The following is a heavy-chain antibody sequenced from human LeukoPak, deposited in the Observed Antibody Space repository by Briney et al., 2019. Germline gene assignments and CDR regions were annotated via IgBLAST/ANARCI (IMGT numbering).Heavy chain of an antibody. CDR2: INPNSGGT. V-gene: IGHV1-2*02. Sequence: ASVKVSCKASGYTFTGYYMHWVRQAPGQGLEWMGWINPNSGGTNYAQKFQGRVTMTRDTSISTAYMELSRLRSDDTAVYYCARDCSSTSCYGGDFVYWGQGTLVTVSS. CDR1: GYTFTGYY. CDR3: ARDCSSTSCYGGDFVY. D-gene: IGHD2-2*01. J-gene: IGHJ4*02.